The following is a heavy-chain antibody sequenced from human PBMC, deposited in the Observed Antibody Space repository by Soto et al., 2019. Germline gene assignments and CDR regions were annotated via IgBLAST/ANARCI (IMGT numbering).Heavy chain of an antibody. J-gene: IGHJ6*02. V-gene: IGHV5-10-1*01. Sequence: GESLKISCKGSGSSFANSWITWVRQMPGKGLEWMGRIDPSDSYTHYSPSFQGHVTISVDKSINTAYLRWNSLKASDTAKYYCAXHGGGRIAVTGFMGMDVWGQGTAVTVSS. D-gene: IGHD6-13*01. CDR1: GSSFANSW. CDR2: IDPSDSYT. CDR3: AXHGGGRIAVTGFMGMDV.